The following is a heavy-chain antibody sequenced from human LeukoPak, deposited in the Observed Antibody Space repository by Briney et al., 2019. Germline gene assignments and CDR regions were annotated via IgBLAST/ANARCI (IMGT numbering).Heavy chain of an antibody. Sequence: GGSLRLSCAVSGFTFSDFWMSWVRQAPGKGLEWVANIKQDGSEKYYVDSVKGRFTISRDNPKNSLYLQMNSLRAEDTAVYYCARDWVHCGGDCYGYWGQGTLVTVSS. CDR3: ARDWVHCGGDCYGY. CDR1: GFTFSDFW. V-gene: IGHV3-7*05. CDR2: IKQDGSEK. J-gene: IGHJ4*02. D-gene: IGHD2-21*02.